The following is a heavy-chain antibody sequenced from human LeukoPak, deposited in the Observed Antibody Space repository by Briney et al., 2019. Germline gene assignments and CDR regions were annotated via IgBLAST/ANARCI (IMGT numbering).Heavy chain of an antibody. Sequence: SETLSLTCTVSGGSISSTSYYWGWIRQPPGKGLEWIGSIYYSWDTYYNPSLKSRVTISVDTSKNQFSLKLSSVTAADTAVYYCAAGGSSGYMPLGAFDIWGQGTMVTVSS. J-gene: IGHJ3*02. D-gene: IGHD3-22*01. V-gene: IGHV4-39*07. CDR1: GGSISSTSYY. CDR3: AAGGSSGYMPLGAFDI. CDR2: IYYSWDT.